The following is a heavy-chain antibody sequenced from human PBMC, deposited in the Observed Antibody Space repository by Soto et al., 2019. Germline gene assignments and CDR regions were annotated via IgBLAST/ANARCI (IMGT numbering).Heavy chain of an antibody. CDR3: ARARGYGIDV. CDR2: IIPILGIA. CDR1: GGTFSSYT. V-gene: IGHV1-69*02. D-gene: IGHD3-10*01. Sequence: QVQLVQAGAEVKKPGSSVKVSCKASGGTFSSYTISWVRQAPGQGREWMGRIIPILGIANHAQKFQGRVTITADKSTSTAYMELSSLRSEDTAVYYCARARGYGIDVWGQGTTVTVSS. J-gene: IGHJ6*02.